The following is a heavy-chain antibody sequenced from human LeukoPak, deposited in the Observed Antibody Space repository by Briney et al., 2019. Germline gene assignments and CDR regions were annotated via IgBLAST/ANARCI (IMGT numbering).Heavy chain of an antibody. CDR3: ARARHGNYEGYFDY. V-gene: IGHV3-7*01. CDR2: IKPDGSGK. J-gene: IGHJ4*02. Sequence: GGSLRLSCATSGFTFSSNWMSWVRQSPGEGLDWVANIKPDGSGKYYADSVKGRFTVSRDNPKNSLYLQMNSLTVEDTAVYYCARARHGNYEGYFDYWGQGTLVTVSS. CDR1: GFTFSSNW. D-gene: IGHD4-17*01.